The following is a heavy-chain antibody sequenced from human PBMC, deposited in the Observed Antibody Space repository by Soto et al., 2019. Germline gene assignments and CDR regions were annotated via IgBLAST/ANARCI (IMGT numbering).Heavy chain of an antibody. CDR2: INPSGGT. D-gene: IGHD6-13*01. CDR3: ARVRASRGQRDLDF. Sequence: QVQLQQWGAGLLKPSETLCLTCGVYGGSFSGYYRNWIRQPPGKGLEWIGEINPSGGTNYNPSLKSRVTISADTSKNQFSLKLSSVTAADTAVYYCARVRASRGQRDLDFWGQGTLVTVSS. J-gene: IGHJ4*02. CDR1: GGSFSGYY. V-gene: IGHV4-34*01.